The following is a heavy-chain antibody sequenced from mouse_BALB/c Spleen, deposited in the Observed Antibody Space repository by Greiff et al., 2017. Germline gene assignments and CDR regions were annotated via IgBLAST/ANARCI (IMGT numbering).Heavy chain of an antibody. J-gene: IGHJ4*01. CDR2: IDPANGNT. CDR3: ASPSPLLRYAMDY. V-gene: IGHV14-3*02. D-gene: IGHD1-1*01. CDR1: GFNFKDSN. Sequence: VQLQQSGAELVKPGASVKLSCTASGFNFKDSNMHWVKQRPEQGLEWIGRIDPANGNTKYDPKFQGKATVTADTSSNTAYLQLSSLTSEDTAVYYCASPSPLLRYAMDYWGQGTSVTVSS.